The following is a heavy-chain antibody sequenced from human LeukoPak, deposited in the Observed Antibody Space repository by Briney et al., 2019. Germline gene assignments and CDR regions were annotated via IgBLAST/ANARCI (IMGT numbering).Heavy chain of an antibody. CDR3: ARAYYDILTGYYYFDY. V-gene: IGHV4-34*01. CDR2: INHSGST. D-gene: IGHD3-9*01. CDR1: GGSFSGYY. J-gene: IGHJ4*02. Sequence: SETLSLTCAVYGGSFSGYYWSWIRQPPGKGLEWIGEINHSGSTNYNPSLKSRVTISVDTSKNQFSLKLSSVTAADTAVYYCARAYYDILTGYYYFDYWGQGTLVTVSS.